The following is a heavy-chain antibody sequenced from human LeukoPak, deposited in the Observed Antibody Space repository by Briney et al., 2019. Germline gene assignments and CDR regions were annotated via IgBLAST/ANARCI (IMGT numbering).Heavy chain of an antibody. Sequence: GGSLRLSCAASGFTFSSYEMNWGRQAPGKGLEWVSYIISSGTTIYYADAVKGRFTISRDNAKNSLYLQMNSLRAEDTAVYYCARGRNWFDPWGQGTLVTVSS. CDR2: IISSGTTI. V-gene: IGHV3-48*03. CDR3: ARGRNWFDP. J-gene: IGHJ5*02. CDR1: GFTFSSYE.